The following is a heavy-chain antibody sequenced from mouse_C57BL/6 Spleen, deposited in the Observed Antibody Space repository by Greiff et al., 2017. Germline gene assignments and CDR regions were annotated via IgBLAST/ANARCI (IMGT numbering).Heavy chain of an antibody. D-gene: IGHD2-1*01. CDR3: ERDGNYTSSWCAD. CDR1: GYAFSSSW. CDR2: IYPGDGDT. J-gene: IGHJ3*01. Sequence: VQGVESGPELVKPGASVKISCKASGYAFSSSWMNWVKQRPGKGLEWIGRIYPGDGDTNYNGKFKGKATLTADKSSSTAYMQLSSLTSEDSAVYCCERDGNYTSSWCADWGKGTLVTVSA. V-gene: IGHV1-82*01.